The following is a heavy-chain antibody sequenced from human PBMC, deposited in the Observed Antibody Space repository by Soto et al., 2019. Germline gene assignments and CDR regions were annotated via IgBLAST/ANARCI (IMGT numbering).Heavy chain of an antibody. V-gene: IGHV4-31*03. Sequence: SETLSLTCTVSGGSISSGGYYWSWIRQHPGKGLEWIGYIYYSGSTYYNPSLKSRVTISVDTSKNQFSLKLSSVTAADTAVYYCARVGGFGELYFDYWGQGTLVTVS. J-gene: IGHJ4*02. D-gene: IGHD3-10*01. CDR1: GGSISSGGYY. CDR2: IYYSGST. CDR3: ARVGGFGELYFDY.